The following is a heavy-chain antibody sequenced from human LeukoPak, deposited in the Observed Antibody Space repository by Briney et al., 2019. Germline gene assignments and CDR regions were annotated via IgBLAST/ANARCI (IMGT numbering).Heavy chain of an antibody. CDR1: GYSISSGLY. J-gene: IGHJ4*02. D-gene: IGHD2/OR15-2a*01. Sequence: PSETLSLTCAVSGYSISSGLYWAWIRQPPGKGLEWIGSVFHSGKTSYNSSLKSRVTMSADTSKNQFSLRLRSVTAADTAVYYCARHVSFRTYYFDSWGQGTPFTVSS. CDR3: ARHVSFRTYYFDS. CDR2: VFHSGKT. V-gene: IGHV4-38-2*01.